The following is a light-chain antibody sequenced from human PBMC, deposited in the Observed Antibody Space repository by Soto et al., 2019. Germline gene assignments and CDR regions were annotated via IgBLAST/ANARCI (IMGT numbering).Light chain of an antibody. CDR1: SSDVGGYNY. V-gene: IGLV2-11*01. CDR3: CSYAGSFYV. Sequence: QSLLTHPRSLSGSPGQSVTISCTGTSSDVGGYNYVSWYQQHPGKAPKLMIYDVSKRPSGVPDRFSGSKSGNTASLTISGRQAEDEADYYCCSYAGSFYVFGTGTKVTVL. CDR2: DVS. J-gene: IGLJ1*01.